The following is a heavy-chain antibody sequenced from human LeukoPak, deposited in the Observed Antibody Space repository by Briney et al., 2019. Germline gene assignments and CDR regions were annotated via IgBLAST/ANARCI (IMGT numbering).Heavy chain of an antibody. CDR3: AGGPRFGELLWHWFDP. CDR1: GGSFTGSY. D-gene: IGHD3-10*01. CDR2: INHSGST. J-gene: IGHJ5*02. Sequence: SETLSLTCAVYGGSFTGSYWSWIRQSPGKRLEWIGEINHSGSTNYNPSLKSRVTMSVDTSKNQFSLKLTSVTAADTAVYYCAGGPRFGELLWHWFDPWGQGTLVTVSS. V-gene: IGHV4-34*01.